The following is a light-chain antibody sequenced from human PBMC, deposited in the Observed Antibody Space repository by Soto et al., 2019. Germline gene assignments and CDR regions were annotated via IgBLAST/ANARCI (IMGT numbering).Light chain of an antibody. CDR3: QQTYSTLSIT. J-gene: IGKJ5*01. V-gene: IGKV1-39*01. Sequence: DIQMTQSPSSLSASVGDRVTITCRASESIARHLNWYQQKPGKAPKLLIYAASSLQNGVPSRFRGGGSGTEFTLTISNLQPEEFATYYCQQTYSTLSITLGQGTRLEIK. CDR1: ESIARH. CDR2: AAS.